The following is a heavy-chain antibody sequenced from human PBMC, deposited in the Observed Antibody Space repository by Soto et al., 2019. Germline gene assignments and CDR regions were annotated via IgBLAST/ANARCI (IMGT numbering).Heavy chain of an antibody. CDR1: GYTFTSYG. V-gene: IGHV1-18*04. CDR2: ISAYNGNT. Sequence: EASVKVSCKASGYTFTSYGISWVRQAPGQGLEWMGWISAYNGNTNYAQKLQGRVTMTTDTSTSTAYMELSSLRSEDTAVYYCARDCGGDCYKYPWGQGTLVTVSS. J-gene: IGHJ5*02. CDR3: ARDCGGDCYKYP. D-gene: IGHD2-21*02.